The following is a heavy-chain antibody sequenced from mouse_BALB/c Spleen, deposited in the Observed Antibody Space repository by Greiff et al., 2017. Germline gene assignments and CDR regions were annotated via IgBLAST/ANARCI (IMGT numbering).Heavy chain of an antibody. CDR2: INPGSGGT. J-gene: IGHJ2*01. CDR3: AYRYDYFDY. CDR1: GYAFTNYL. V-gene: IGHV1-54*03. D-gene: IGHD2-14*01. Sequence: QVQLQQSGAELVRPGTSVKVSCKASGYAFTNYLIEWVKQRPGQGLAWIGVINPGSGGTNYNEKFKGKATLTADKSSSTAYMQLSSLTSDDSAVYFCAYRYDYFDYWGQGTTLTVSS.